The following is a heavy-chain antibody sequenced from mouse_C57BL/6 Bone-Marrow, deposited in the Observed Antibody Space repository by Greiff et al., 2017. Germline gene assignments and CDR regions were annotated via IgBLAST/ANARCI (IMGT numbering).Heavy chain of an antibody. CDR2: ISDVGSYT. Sequence: EVMLVESGGGLVKPGGSLKLSCAASGFTFSSYAMSWVRQTPEKRLEWVATISDVGSYTYYPDNVKGRFTISRDNAKNNLYLQMSHLKSEDTAMYYCARDDHAMDYWGQGTSVTVSS. CDR3: ARDDHAMDY. V-gene: IGHV5-4*01. J-gene: IGHJ4*01. CDR1: GFTFSSYA.